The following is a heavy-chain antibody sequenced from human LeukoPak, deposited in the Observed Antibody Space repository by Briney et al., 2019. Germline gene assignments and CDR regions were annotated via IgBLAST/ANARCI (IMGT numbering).Heavy chain of an antibody. CDR3: ARAGETTVVTHDAFDI. CDR1: GYTFTGYS. V-gene: IGHV1-2*04. D-gene: IGHD4-23*01. CDR2: INPNSGGT. Sequence: ASVKVSCKASGYTFTGYSMHWVRQAPGQGLEWMGWINPNSGGTNYAQKFQGWVTMTRDTSISTAYMELSRLRSDDTAVYYCARAGETTVVTHDAFDIWGQGTMVTVSS. J-gene: IGHJ3*02.